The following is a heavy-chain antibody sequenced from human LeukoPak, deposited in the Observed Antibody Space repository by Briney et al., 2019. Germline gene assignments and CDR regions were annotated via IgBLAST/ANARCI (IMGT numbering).Heavy chain of an antibody. D-gene: IGHD6-13*01. V-gene: IGHV3-23*01. J-gene: IGHJ6*02. CDR2: VSGSGDST. CDR1: GFTFSRYA. CDR3: AKGVSKPTPAPMDV. Sequence: PGGSLRLSCAASGFTFSRYAMSWVRQAPGKGLEWVSAVSGSGDSTYYADSVKGRFTIYRDNSKNTLYLQMNSLRAKDAAIYYCAKGVSKPTPAPMDVWGPGTTVTVSS.